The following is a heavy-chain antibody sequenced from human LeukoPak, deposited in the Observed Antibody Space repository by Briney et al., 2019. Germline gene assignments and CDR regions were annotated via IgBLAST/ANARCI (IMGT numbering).Heavy chain of an antibody. J-gene: IGHJ4*02. CDR3: ARDWGARGFDY. CDR1: GFTFSSFW. V-gene: IGHV3-7*01. CDR2: IKQDGSEK. D-gene: IGHD7-27*01. Sequence: GGSLRLSCAASGFTFSSFWMTWVRQAPGKGLEWVANIKQDGSEKYYVDSVKGRFTISRDSAKNSLYLQMNSLTAEDTAVYYCARDWGARGFDYWGQGTLVTVSS.